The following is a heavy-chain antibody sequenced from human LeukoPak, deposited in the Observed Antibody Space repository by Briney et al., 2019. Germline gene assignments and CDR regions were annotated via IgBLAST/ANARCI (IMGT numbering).Heavy chain of an antibody. CDR1: GFSFMNAW. CDR3: TTFYHEYSPY. CDR2: IKSNADGGTP. J-gene: IGHJ4*02. V-gene: IGHV3-15*01. D-gene: IGHD2/OR15-2a*01. Sequence: KLGGSLRLSCAASGFSFMNAWMIWVRQAPGKEQEWVGRIKSNADGGTPDYAAPARGRFTISRDDSKNTLYLQMNSLKTEDTAVYYCTTFYHEYSPYWGRGTLVTASS.